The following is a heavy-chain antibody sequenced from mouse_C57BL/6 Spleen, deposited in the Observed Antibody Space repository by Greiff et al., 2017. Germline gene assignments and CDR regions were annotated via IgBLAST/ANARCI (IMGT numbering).Heavy chain of an antibody. D-gene: IGHD6-1*01. V-gene: IGHV1-85*01. Sequence: QVQLKESGPELVKPGASVKLSCTASGYTFTSYDLNWVKQRPGKELAWIGGIYPRDGSTKYNEKFKGKATFTLDTSSSSAYMGLHSLTSEDSSVYLCAIRQNYFDYWGQGTTLKVSS. J-gene: IGHJ2*01. CDR1: GYTFTSYD. CDR2: IYPRDGST. CDR3: AIRQNYFDY.